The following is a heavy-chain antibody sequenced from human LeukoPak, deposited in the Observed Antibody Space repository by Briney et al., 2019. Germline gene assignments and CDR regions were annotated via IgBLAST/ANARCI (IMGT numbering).Heavy chain of an antibody. CDR1: CDSISSISYY. Sequence: SETLSLTYTVSCDSISSISYYWGWFRQPPEKGLEWMGSIHYSGSIYYNPSLKSRVTISVDTSKTQFSLTLSSVTAADTAVYYCARRARRGSHIDYWGQGTLVTVSS. J-gene: IGHJ4*02. CDR3: ARRARRGSHIDY. CDR2: IHYSGSI. V-gene: IGHV4-39*01. D-gene: IGHD3-16*01.